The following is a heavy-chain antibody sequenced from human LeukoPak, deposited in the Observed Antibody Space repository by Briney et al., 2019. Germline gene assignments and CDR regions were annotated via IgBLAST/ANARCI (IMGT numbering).Heavy chain of an antibody. CDR1: GGSISISGHY. V-gene: IGHV4-39*07. CDR3: ARGRPDDFDI. CDR2: IYYSGST. J-gene: IGHJ3*02. Sequence: SETLSLTCTVSGGSISISGHYWGWIRQPPGKGLQWIGSIYYSGSTYYNPSLESRVTISVDTFKNQFSLELSSVTAADTAVYYCARGRPDDFDIWGQGTMVTVSS.